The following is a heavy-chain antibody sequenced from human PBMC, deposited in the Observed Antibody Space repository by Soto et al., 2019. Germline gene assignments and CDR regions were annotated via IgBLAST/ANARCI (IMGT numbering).Heavy chain of an antibody. Sequence: SETLSLTCTVSGGSISSYYWSWIRQPPGKGLEWIGYIYYSGSTNYNPSLKSRVTISVDTSKNQFSLKLSSVTAADTAVYYCARFRLFEGEIYYYMDVWGKGTTVTVSS. J-gene: IGHJ6*03. V-gene: IGHV4-59*01. CDR3: ARFRLFEGEIYYYMDV. CDR1: GGSISSYY. D-gene: IGHD2-21*01. CDR2: IYYSGST.